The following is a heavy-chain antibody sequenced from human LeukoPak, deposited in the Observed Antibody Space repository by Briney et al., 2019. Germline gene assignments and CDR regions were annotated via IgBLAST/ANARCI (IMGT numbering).Heavy chain of an antibody. Sequence: SQTLSLTCAISGDSVSSNSAAWNWIRQSPSRGLEWLGRTYYRSKWYNDYAVSVKSRITINPDTSKNQFSLQLNSVTPEDTAVYYCARDVPFTAVAGQASGFDYWGQGTLVTVSS. J-gene: IGHJ4*02. D-gene: IGHD6-19*01. CDR1: GDSVSSNSAA. CDR3: ARDVPFTAVAGQASGFDY. CDR2: TYYRSKWYN. V-gene: IGHV6-1*01.